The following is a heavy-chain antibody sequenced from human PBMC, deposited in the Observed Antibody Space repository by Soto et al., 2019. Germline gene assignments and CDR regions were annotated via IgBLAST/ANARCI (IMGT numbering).Heavy chain of an antibody. CDR3: TRHLMGEGAIYHYYYGMDV. CDR2: VRTKVDKSAT. D-gene: IGHD1-26*01. V-gene: IGHV3-73*02. CDR1: GFSLSGST. Sequence: EVQLVESGGGLVQPGGSLKLSCAASGFSLSGSTIHWVRQASGKGLEWVGRVRTKVDKSATAYGASVTGRFTISRDDSENRGYLQMDSLKTEDTAVYYCTRHLMGEGAIYHYYYGMDVWGQGTTVTVSP. J-gene: IGHJ6*01.